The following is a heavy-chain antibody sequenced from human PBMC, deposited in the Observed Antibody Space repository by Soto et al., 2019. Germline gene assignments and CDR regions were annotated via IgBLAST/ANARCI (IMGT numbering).Heavy chain of an antibody. D-gene: IGHD5-18*01. J-gene: IGHJ4*02. V-gene: IGHV4-30-4*01. CDR2: IYYSGST. Sequence: SETLSLTCTVSGGSISSGDYYWSWIRQPPGKGLEWIGYIYYSGSTYYNPSLKSRVTISVDTSKNQFSLKLSSVTAAVTAVYSCARTPWDGYTGYYFDYWGQGTLVTVSS. CDR1: GGSISSGDYY. CDR3: ARTPWDGYTGYYFDY.